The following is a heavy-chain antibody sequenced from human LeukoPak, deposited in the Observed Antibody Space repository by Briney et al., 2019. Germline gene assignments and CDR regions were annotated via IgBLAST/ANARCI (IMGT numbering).Heavy chain of an antibody. CDR1: GFIFNNYG. CDR2: TQYDGSDQ. V-gene: IGHV3-30*02. CDR3: TQDRQLFPFDY. J-gene: IGHJ4*02. D-gene: IGHD2-21*01. Sequence: PGGSLRLSCAASGFIFNNYGMHWVRQAPGKGLEWVAFTQYDGSDQFYGDSVKGRFTISRDNSKNTVYLQMNSLRPEDTAVYYCTQDRQLFPFDYWGQGTVVTVSS.